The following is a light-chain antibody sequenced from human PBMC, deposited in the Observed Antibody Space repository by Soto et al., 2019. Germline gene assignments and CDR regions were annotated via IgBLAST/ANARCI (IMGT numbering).Light chain of an antibody. CDR2: GAS. CDR3: QQHGSSLFT. V-gene: IGKV3-20*01. J-gene: IGKJ4*01. CDR1: QSVSSSY. Sequence: EIVLTQSPGTLSLSPGERATLSCRASQSVSSSYLAWYQQKPGQAPRLLIYGASSRATGIPDRFSGSGSGTDFTLTIRRLEPEDFAVYYCQQHGSSLFTFGGGTKVEIK.